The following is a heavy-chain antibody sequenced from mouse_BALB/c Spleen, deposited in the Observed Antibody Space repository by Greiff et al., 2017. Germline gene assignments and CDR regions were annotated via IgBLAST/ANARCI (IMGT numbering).Heavy chain of an antibody. CDR2: ISTYYGDA. CDR3: ARGLRYFDY. CDR1: GYTFTDYA. J-gene: IGHJ2*01. V-gene: IGHV1S137*01. D-gene: IGHD3-1*01. Sequence: VQLQESGAELVRPGVSVKISCKGSGYTFTDYAMHWVKQSHAKSLEWIGVISTYYGDASYNQKFKGKATMTVDKSSSTAYMELARLTSEDSAIYYCARGLRYFDYWGQGTTLTVSS.